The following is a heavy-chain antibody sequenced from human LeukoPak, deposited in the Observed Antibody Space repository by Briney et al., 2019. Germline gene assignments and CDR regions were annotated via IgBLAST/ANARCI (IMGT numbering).Heavy chain of an antibody. CDR2: IYYSGST. J-gene: IGHJ4*02. V-gene: IGHV4-59*01. D-gene: IGHD4-23*01. CDR1: GGSISSYY. Sequence: SETLSLTCTVSGGSISSYYWSWIRQPPGKGLEWIGYIYYSGSTNYNPSLKSRVTISVDTSKNQFSLKLSSVTAADTAVYYCARGRRLRWPIDYWGQGTLVTVSS. CDR3: ARGRRLRWPIDY.